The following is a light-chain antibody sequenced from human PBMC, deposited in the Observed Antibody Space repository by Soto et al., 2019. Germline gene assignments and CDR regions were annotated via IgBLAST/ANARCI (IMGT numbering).Light chain of an antibody. Sequence: PVLTQSPSASASLGASVKLTCTLSSGHSSYAIAWHQQQPEKGPRYLMKLNSDGSHSKGDGIPDRFSGSSSGAERYLTISSLQSEDEADYYCQTWGTGMGVFGTGTKLTVL. CDR3: QTWGTGMGV. J-gene: IGLJ1*01. CDR1: SGHSSYA. V-gene: IGLV4-69*01. CDR2: LNSDGSH.